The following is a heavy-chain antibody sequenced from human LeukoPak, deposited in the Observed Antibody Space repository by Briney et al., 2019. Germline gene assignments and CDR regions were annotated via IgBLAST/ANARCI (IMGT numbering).Heavy chain of an antibody. D-gene: IGHD6-6*01. Sequence: PSETLSLTCAVSGYSIRSGYYWGWMRQPPGKGLEWIGSIYHSWSTYYKPSLKGRVTISVDTSKNQFSLNLSSVTAADTAVYYCARHPGSCYYYYYMDVWGKGTTVTVSS. CDR1: GYSIRSGYY. CDR3: ARHPGSCYYYYYMDV. J-gene: IGHJ6*03. CDR2: IYHSWST. V-gene: IGHV4-38-2*01.